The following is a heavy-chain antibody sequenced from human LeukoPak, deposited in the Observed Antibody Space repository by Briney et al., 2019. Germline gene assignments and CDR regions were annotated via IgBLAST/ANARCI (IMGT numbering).Heavy chain of an antibody. CDR1: GDSISSYY. CDR2: IYTSGGT. J-gene: IGHJ6*03. D-gene: IGHD3-16*01. V-gene: IGHV4-4*09. CDR3: ARQGYDVWEKDYYYYMDV. Sequence: SETLSLTCTVSGDSISSYYWSWIRQPPGKGLEWIGYIYTSGGTNYIPSLKGRVTISIDTSKNQFSLKLSSVTAADSAVYYCARQGYDVWEKDYYYYMDVWGKGTTVTVSS.